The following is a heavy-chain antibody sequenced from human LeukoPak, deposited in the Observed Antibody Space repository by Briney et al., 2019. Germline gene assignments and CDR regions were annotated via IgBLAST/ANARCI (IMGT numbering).Heavy chain of an antibody. CDR1: GYSISSGYY. CDR2: IYHSGST. V-gene: IGHV4-38-2*01. Sequence: SETLSLTGAVSGYSISSGYYWGWIRQPPGKGLEWIGSIYHSGSTYYNPSLKSRVTISVDTSKNQFSLKLSSVTAADTAVYYCAICSSTRTHAFDIWGQGTMVTVSS. CDR3: AICSSTRTHAFDI. D-gene: IGHD2-2*01. J-gene: IGHJ3*02.